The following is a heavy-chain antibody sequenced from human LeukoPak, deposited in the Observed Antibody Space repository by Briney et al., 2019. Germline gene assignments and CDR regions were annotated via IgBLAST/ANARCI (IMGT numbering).Heavy chain of an antibody. J-gene: IGHJ4*02. CDR2: VNPSGGST. CDR1: GYTFTSYF. D-gene: IGHD7-27*01. Sequence: ASVKVSCKASGYTFTSYFMHWVRQAPGQGLEWMGLVNPSGGSTNCAQKFQGRVTMTRDMSTSTVFMELDSLRSEDTAVYYCARGPGDLGDYWGQGTLVTVSS. V-gene: IGHV1-46*01. CDR3: ARGPGDLGDY.